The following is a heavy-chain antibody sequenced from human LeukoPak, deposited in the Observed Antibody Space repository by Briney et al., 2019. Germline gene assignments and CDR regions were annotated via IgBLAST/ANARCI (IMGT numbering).Heavy chain of an antibody. J-gene: IGHJ4*02. CDR2: INTAADT. Sequence: GGSLRLSCAASGFAFSNYDMLWVRQATGKGLEWVSAINTAADTYYPDSVKGRFTISRENAKSSLHLQMNSLRVGDTAVYYCAIGLFEEQQPYWGQGTLVTVSS. CDR1: GFAFSNYD. CDR3: AIGLFEEQQPY. D-gene: IGHD6-13*01. V-gene: IGHV3-13*04.